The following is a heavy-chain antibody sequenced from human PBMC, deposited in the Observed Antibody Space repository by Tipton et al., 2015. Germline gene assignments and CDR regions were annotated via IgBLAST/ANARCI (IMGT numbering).Heavy chain of an antibody. CDR1: GDSVTYYY. D-gene: IGHD5-24*01. Sequence: LRLSCTVSGDSVTYYYWSWIRQTPGKGLEWIGYIYYSGSTTYNSSLKSRVTLSIDTSKNQFSLTLNSVAAADTAVYYCARDLEHGMDVWGHGTTVTVSS. V-gene: IGHV4-59*02. CDR2: IYYSGST. J-gene: IGHJ6*02. CDR3: ARDLEHGMDV.